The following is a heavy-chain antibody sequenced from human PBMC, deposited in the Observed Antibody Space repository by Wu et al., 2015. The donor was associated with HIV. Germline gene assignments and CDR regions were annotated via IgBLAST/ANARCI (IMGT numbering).Heavy chain of an antibody. J-gene: IGHJ6*03. D-gene: IGHD1-26*01. CDR1: GYTFTSYY. V-gene: IGHV1-2*02. Sequence: QVQLVQSGAEVKKPGASVKVSCKASGYTFTSYYMHWVRQAPGQGLQWMGWINPDTGDTKYAETFKGRVTMTRDTSTSTAYMELTTLRADDTAVYYCARDGRGWHLGQYYYYMDVWGKGTTVTVSS. CDR3: ARDGRGWHLGQYYYYMDV. CDR2: INPDTGDT.